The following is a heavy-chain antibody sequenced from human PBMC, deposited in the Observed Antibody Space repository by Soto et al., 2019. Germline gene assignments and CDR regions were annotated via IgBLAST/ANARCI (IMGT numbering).Heavy chain of an antibody. Sequence: GGSLRLSCAASGFTFSSYAMSWVRQAPGKGLEWVSAISGSGGSTYYADSVKGRFTISRDNSKNTLYLQMNTLRVEDTAVYYCVKGTLGDCSSGSCHWAYFDYWGQGTLVTVAS. V-gene: IGHV3-23*01. D-gene: IGHD2-15*01. CDR3: VKGTLGDCSSGSCHWAYFDY. CDR1: GFTFSSYA. J-gene: IGHJ4*02. CDR2: ISGSGGST.